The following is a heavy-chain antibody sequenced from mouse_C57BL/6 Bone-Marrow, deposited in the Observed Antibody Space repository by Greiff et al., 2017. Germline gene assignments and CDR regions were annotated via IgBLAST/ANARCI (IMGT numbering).Heavy chain of an antibody. J-gene: IGHJ4*01. Sequence: QVQLQQPGAELVKPGASVKLSCKASGYTFTSYWMHWVKQRPGQGLEWIGMIPPNSGSTNYNEKFKSKATLTVDKSSSTAYMQLSSLTSEDSAVYYCAPRWLLDAMDYWGQGTSVTVSS. V-gene: IGHV1-64*01. CDR2: IPPNSGST. D-gene: IGHD2-3*01. CDR1: GYTFTSYW. CDR3: APRWLLDAMDY.